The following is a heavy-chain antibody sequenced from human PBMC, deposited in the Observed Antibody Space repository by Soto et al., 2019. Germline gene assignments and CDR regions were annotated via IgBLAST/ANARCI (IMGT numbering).Heavy chain of an antibody. D-gene: IGHD3-3*01. CDR1: GFTFSSYA. CDR3: AKDEIFGVADYYFDY. Sequence: GGSLRLSCAASGFTFSSYAMSWVRQAPGKGLEWVSAISGSGGSTYYADSVKGRVTISRDKSKNTLYLQMNSLSAEDTAVYYCAKDEIFGVADYYFDYWGQGTLVTVSS. J-gene: IGHJ4*02. V-gene: IGHV3-23*01. CDR2: ISGSGGST.